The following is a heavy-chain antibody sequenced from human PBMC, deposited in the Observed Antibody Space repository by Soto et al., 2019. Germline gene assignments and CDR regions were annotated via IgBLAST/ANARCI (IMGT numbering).Heavy chain of an antibody. D-gene: IGHD4-17*01. Sequence: SVKVSCKASGGTFSSYTISWVRQAPGQGLEWMGRIIPILGIANYAQKFQGRVTITADKSTSTAYMELSSLRSEDTVVYYCARWIMTTVTRYFDYWGQGTLFTVSS. CDR1: GGTFSSYT. CDR3: ARWIMTTVTRYFDY. V-gene: IGHV1-69*02. CDR2: IIPILGIA. J-gene: IGHJ4*02.